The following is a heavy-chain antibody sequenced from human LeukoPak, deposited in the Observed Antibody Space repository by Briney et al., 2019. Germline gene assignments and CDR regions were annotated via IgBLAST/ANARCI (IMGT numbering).Heavy chain of an antibody. V-gene: IGHV3-30*03. CDR3: TTIIVGAWTYHYMDV. CDR1: GFTFSSCG. J-gene: IGHJ6*03. CDR2: ISYDGSNK. D-gene: IGHD1-26*01. Sequence: GRSLRLSCAASGFTFSSCGMHWVRQAPGKGLEWVAVISYDGSNKYYADSVKGRFTISRDNSKNSLYLQMNSLKTEDTAVYYCTTIIVGAWTYHYMDVWGQGTTVTVSS.